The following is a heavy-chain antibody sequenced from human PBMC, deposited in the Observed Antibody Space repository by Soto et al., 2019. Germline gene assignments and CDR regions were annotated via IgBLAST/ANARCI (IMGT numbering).Heavy chain of an antibody. V-gene: IGHV3-48*03. CDR3: ATPYYDILTGYIPLGYYYGMDV. CDR2: ISSSGSTI. CDR1: GFTFSSYE. J-gene: IGHJ6*02. D-gene: IGHD3-9*01. Sequence: EVQLVESGGGLVQPGGSLRLSCAASGFTFSSYEMNWVRQAPGKGLEWVSYISSSGSTIYYADSVKGRFTISRDNAKNSQYLQMNSLRAEDTAVYYCATPYYDILTGYIPLGYYYGMDVWGQGTTVTVSS.